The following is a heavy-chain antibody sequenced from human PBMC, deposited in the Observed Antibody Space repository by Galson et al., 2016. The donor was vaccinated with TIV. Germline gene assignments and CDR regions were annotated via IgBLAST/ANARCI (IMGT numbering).Heavy chain of an antibody. Sequence: SLRLSCAASGFDFNALAMSWVRQVPGKGLQWVASISGSGGQTHYGDSVRGRFIISRDDSKNTVYLRMNNVRVDDTAVYYCAKSLFHTIDFGGLTVIFDQWGQGTRVTVSS. CDR3: AKSLFHTIDFGGLTVIFDQ. D-gene: IGHD5-24*01. CDR1: GFDFNALA. V-gene: IGHV3-23*01. CDR2: ISGSGGQT. J-gene: IGHJ4*02.